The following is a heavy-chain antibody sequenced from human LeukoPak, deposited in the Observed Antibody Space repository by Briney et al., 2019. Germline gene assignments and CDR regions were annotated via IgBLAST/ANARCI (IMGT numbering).Heavy chain of an antibody. CDR3: ARAAAVTGQFEF. CDR1: GSMYNYY. CDR2: IHYNGNT. V-gene: IGHV4-59*12. J-gene: IGHJ4*02. D-gene: IGHD6-19*01. Sequence: SETLSLTCTVFGSMYNYYWSWIRQPPGKGLEWIGYIHYNGNTNYNPSLESRVTMSLDTSENQVSLTLNSVTAADTAFYYCARAAAVTGQFEFWGQGTLVTVSS.